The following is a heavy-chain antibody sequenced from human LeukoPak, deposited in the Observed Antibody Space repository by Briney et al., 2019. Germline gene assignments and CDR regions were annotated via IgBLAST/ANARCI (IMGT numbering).Heavy chain of an antibody. CDR2: ISYDGRTT. Sequence: GKSLRLSCAGSAFTLSSHSMHWVRQAPGKGLVWVAAISYDGRTTYYADSVKGRFTISKDTSKNTLYLEMDSLRPEDTAIYYCTRDGIVGARSFDSWGQGILVTVSS. V-gene: IGHV3-30*04. CDR3: TRDGIVGARSFDS. J-gene: IGHJ4*02. CDR1: AFTLSSHS. D-gene: IGHD1-26*01.